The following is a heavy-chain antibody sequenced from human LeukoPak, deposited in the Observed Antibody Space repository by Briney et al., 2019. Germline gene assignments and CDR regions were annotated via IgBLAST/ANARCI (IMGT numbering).Heavy chain of an antibody. CDR3: ARDGGGRLEYFFDY. D-gene: IGHD3-3*01. V-gene: IGHV4-4*07. Sequence: SETLSLTCTVSGGSISSYYWSWIRQPAGKGLEWIGRIYTSGSNNYNPSLKSRVTISVDTSKNQFSLKLNSVTAADTAVYFCARDGGGRLEYFFDYWGQGTLVTVSS. CDR2: IYTSGSN. J-gene: IGHJ4*02. CDR1: GGSISSYY.